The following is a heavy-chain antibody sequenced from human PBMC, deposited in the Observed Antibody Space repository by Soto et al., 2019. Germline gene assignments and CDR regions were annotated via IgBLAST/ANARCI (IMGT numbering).Heavy chain of an antibody. CDR2: IYHSGST. CDR1: GGSISSGGYS. Sequence: QLQLQESGSGLVKPSQTLSLTCAVSGGSISSGGYSWSWIRQPPGKGREWIGYIYHSGSTYYNPSLKVRVTLSVDRSQHQFSLELSSVTAAVTAVYYCARVPGPWGQGTLVTVSS. V-gene: IGHV4-30-2*01. CDR3: ARVPGP. J-gene: IGHJ5*02.